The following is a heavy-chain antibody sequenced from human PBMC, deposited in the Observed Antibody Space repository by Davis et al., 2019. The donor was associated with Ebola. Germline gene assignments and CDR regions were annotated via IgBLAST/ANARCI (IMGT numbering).Heavy chain of an antibody. Sequence: SVKVSCKASGYRFTSYYMHWVRQAPGQGLEWMGIINPITGGTSYAQNFQVRVNMTRDTSTSTVYMELSSLRSEDTAVYYCEREGGRYYDSSGYVFDIWGEGTMVKVSS. CDR2: INPITGGT. CDR3: EREGGRYYDSSGYVFDI. D-gene: IGHD3-22*01. J-gene: IGHJ3*02. CDR1: GYRFTSYY. V-gene: IGHV1-46*01.